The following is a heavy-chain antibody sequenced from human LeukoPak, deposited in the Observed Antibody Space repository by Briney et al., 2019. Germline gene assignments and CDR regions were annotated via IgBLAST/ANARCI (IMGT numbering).Heavy chain of an antibody. V-gene: IGHV3-23*01. CDR3: AKDGYYDSSAYYYVKYFDL. J-gene: IGHJ2*01. Sequence: GGSLRLSCAASGFTFSIYGMSWVRQAPGRGLEWVSAMSGSGGSTYYADSVKGRFTISRDNSKNTLYLQMNSLRAEDTAVYYCAKDGYYDSSAYYYVKYFDLWGRGTLVTVSS. CDR1: GFTFSIYG. CDR2: MSGSGGST. D-gene: IGHD3-22*01.